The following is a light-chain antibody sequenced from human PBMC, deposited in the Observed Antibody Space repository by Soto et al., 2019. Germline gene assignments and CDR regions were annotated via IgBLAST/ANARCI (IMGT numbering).Light chain of an antibody. CDR1: QSVSSN. V-gene: IGKV3-15*01. CDR3: QHYNNWPRT. J-gene: IGKJ1*01. Sequence: EIVMTQSPATLSVSPGERATLSCRASQSVSSNLAWYQQKPGQAPRLLIYGASTRATGIPVRFSGSGSGTEFTLTISTVQSEDFAVYYCQHYNNWPRTFGQGTKVEIK. CDR2: GAS.